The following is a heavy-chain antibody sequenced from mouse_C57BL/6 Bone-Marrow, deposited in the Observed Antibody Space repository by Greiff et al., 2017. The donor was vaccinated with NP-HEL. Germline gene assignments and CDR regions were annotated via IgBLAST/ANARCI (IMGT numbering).Heavy chain of an antibody. CDR3: ARSLPYYGSSNWYFDV. Sequence: QVQLQQPGAELVRPGSSVKLSCKASGYTFTSYWMDWVKQRPGQGLEWIGNIYPSDSETHYNQKFKDKATLTVDKSSSTAYMQLSGLTSEDSAVYYCARSLPYYGSSNWYFDVWGTGTTVTVSS. D-gene: IGHD1-1*01. V-gene: IGHV1-61*01. CDR2: IYPSDSET. J-gene: IGHJ1*03. CDR1: GYTFTSYW.